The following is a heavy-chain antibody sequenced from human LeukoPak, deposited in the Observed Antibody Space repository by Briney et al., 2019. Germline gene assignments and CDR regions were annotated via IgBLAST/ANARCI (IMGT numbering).Heavy chain of an antibody. CDR3: ARGQRGIGNPFVDY. V-gene: IGHV1-69*02. D-gene: IGHD7-27*01. CDR2: IIPILGIA. J-gene: IGHJ4*02. Sequence: SSVKVSCKASGGTFSSYTISWVRQAPGQGLEWMGRIIPILGIANYAQKFQGRVTITADKSPSTAYMELSSLKSEDTAVYYCARGQRGIGNPFVDYWGQGTLVTVSS. CDR1: GGTFSSYT.